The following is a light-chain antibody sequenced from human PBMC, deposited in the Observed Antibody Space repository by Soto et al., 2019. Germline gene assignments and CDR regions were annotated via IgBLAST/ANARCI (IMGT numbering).Light chain of an antibody. CDR1: QSISID. J-gene: IGKJ1*01. CDR2: DAS. Sequence: EIVLTQSPVILSLSPGEGATLSCNASQSISIDLAWYQQKPGQVPRLLIYDASSRATGIPGRFIGSGSGTDFTLLISSLESEDFAVYYCQLRCNWLRTCAFGQGTKVE. V-gene: IGKV3-11*01. CDR3: QLRCNWLRTCA.